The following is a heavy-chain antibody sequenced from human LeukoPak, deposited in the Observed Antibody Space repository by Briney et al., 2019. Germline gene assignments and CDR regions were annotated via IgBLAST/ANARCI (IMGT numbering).Heavy chain of an antibody. V-gene: IGHV4-38-2*01. CDR2: IYHSGST. CDR1: GFSISSGYF. D-gene: IGHD1-26*01. Sequence: SETLSLTCAVSGFSISSGYFWGWIRQPPGKGLEWIGNIYHSGSTYYNPSLKSRVTISVDTSKNQFSLKLSSVTAADTAVYYCARVMWELNYFSGPLSWFDPWGQGTLVTVSS. CDR3: ARVMWELNYFSGPLSWFDP. J-gene: IGHJ5*02.